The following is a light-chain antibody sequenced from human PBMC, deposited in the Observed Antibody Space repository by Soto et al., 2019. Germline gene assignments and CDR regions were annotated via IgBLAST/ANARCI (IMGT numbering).Light chain of an antibody. V-gene: IGLV2-14*03. CDR2: DVS. J-gene: IGLJ2*01. Sequence: QSVLTRPASVSGSPGQSITISCTGTSSDVGGYNYVSWYQHHPGKAPKVMIYDVSNRPSGVSNRFSGSKSGNTASLTISGLQAEDEADYYCSSYTISSTLVFGGGTKLTVL. CDR1: SSDVGGYNY. CDR3: SSYTISSTLV.